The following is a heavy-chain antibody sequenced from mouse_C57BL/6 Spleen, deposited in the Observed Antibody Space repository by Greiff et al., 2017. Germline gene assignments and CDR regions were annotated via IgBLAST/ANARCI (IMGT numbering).Heavy chain of an antibody. CDR2: IDPETGGT. CDR1: GYTFTDYE. V-gene: IGHV1-15*01. Sequence: LQESGAELVRPGASVTLSCKASGYTFTDYEMHWVKQTPVHGLEWIGAIDPETGGTAYNQKFKGKAILTADKSSSTAYMELRSLTSEDSAVYYSLITTVVEDYFDYWGQGTTLTVSS. CDR3: LITTVVEDYFDY. J-gene: IGHJ2*01. D-gene: IGHD1-1*01.